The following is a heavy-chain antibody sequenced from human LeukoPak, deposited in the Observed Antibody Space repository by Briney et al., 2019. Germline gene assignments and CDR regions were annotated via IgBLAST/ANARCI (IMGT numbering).Heavy chain of an antibody. Sequence: GGSLRLSCAASGFTFSSHAMRWVRQAPGKGLEWVAVISKDGSNKYYADSVKVRFTISRYNSMNTQYVQMNSLRAEDTAVYYFARVGYYDSSGYYPDDAFDIWGQGTMVTVSS. CDR1: GFTFSSHA. CDR2: ISKDGSNK. CDR3: ARVGYYDSSGYYPDDAFDI. J-gene: IGHJ3*02. V-gene: IGHV3-30*01. D-gene: IGHD3-22*01.